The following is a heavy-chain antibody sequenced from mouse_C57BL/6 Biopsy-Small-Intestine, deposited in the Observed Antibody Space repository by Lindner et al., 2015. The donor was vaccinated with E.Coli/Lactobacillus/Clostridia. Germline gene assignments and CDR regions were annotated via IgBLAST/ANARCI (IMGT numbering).Heavy chain of an antibody. V-gene: IGHV1-64*01. D-gene: IGHD2-14*01. CDR1: GYSFTGYY. Sequence: SVKVSCKASGYSFTGYYIHWVRQAPGQGLEWMGWINPDSGSTDYAQKFKGWVTMTRDTSTGTAYIELTRLKSDDSAVYYCARDGQSMLPGVDYKYGLDVWGQGTTVTVSS. J-gene: IGHJ1*01. CDR2: INPDSGST. CDR3: ARDGQSMLPGVDYKYGLDV.